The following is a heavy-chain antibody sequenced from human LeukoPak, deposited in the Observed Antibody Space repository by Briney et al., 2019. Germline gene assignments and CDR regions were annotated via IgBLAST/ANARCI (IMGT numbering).Heavy chain of an antibody. J-gene: IGHJ4*02. CDR2: ISYDGSNK. Sequence: PGGSLRLSCAASGFTFSSYGMHWVRQAPGKGLEWVAVISYDGSNKYYADSVKGRFTISRDDSKNTLYLQMNSLRAEDTAVYYCAKDRYGDYRPRTLDYWGQGTLVTVPS. V-gene: IGHV3-30*18. CDR1: GFTFSSYG. D-gene: IGHD4-17*01. CDR3: AKDRYGDYRPRTLDY.